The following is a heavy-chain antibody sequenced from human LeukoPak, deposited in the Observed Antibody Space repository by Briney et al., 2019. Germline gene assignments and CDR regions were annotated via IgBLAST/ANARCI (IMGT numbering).Heavy chain of an antibody. CDR2: ISGSSRTSI. V-gene: IGHV3-21*01. CDR3: ARVSLARTHAFDI. J-gene: IGHJ3*02. Sequence: GGSLRLSCAASGFTFSTYTMDWVRQAPGKGLEWVSSISGSSRTSISYIDSVKGRFTVSREDAKNSLYLQMNSLRADDTAVYYCARVSLARTHAFDIWGQGTMVTVSS. D-gene: IGHD1-14*01. CDR1: GFTFSTYT.